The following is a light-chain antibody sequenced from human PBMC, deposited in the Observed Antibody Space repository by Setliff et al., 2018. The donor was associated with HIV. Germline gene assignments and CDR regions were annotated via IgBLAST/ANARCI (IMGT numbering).Light chain of an antibody. CDR2: DVN. Sequence: QSALTQPRSVSGSPGQSVTISCTGTNSDVGGYMYVSWFQQLPGEVPRLMIYDVNKRPSGVPDRLSGSKSGNTASLTISGLQVDDEADYYCSSYAGTYTYVFGTGTRSPS. J-gene: IGLJ1*01. CDR3: SSYAGTYTYV. V-gene: IGLV2-11*01. CDR1: NSDVGGYMY.